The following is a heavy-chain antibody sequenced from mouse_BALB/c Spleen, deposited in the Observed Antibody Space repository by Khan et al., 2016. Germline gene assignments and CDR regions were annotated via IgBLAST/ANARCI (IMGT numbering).Heavy chain of an antibody. V-gene: IGHV9-2-1*01. CDR2: INTETGEP. D-gene: IGHD1-1*02. Sequence: QIQLVQSGPELKKPGETVKISCKASGYTFTDYSMHWVKQAPGKGLKWMGWINTETGEPTYADDFKGRFAFSLETSASTAYLQINNLKNEDTATXFCAAPRILWSFAYWGQGTLVTVSA. J-gene: IGHJ3*01. CDR3: AAPRILWSFAY. CDR1: GYTFTDYS.